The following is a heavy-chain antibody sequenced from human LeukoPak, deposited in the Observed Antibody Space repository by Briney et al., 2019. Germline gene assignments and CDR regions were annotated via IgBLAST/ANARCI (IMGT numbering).Heavy chain of an antibody. V-gene: IGHV4-61*02. J-gene: IGHJ4*02. CDR3: ARASSGSLTSHPYFDY. CDR2: IYTSGGT. CDR1: GGSISSGSYC. Sequence: SETLSLTCTVSGGSISSGSYCWSWIRQPAGKGLEWIGRIYTSGGTNYNPSLKSRVTISVDTSKNQFSLELYSVTAADTAVYYCARASSGSLTSHPYFDYWGQGTLVTVSS. D-gene: IGHD6-19*01.